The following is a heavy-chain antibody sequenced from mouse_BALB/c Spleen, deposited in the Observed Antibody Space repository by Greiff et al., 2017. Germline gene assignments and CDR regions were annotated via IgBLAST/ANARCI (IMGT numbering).Heavy chain of an antibody. D-gene: IGHD1-1*01. CDR3: ARIGYYGSRWYFDV. CDR2: IWWNDDK. V-gene: IGHV8-8*01. J-gene: IGHJ1*01. CDR1: GFSLSTSGMS. Sequence: QVTLKVSGPGILQPSQTLSLTCSFSGFSLSTSGMSVGWIRQPSGKGLEWLAHIWWNDDKYYNPALKSRLTISKDTSNNQVFLKIASVVTADTATYYCARIGYYGSRWYFDVWGAGTTVTVSS.